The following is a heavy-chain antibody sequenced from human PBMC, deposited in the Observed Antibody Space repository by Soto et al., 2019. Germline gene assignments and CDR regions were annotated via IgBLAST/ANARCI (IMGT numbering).Heavy chain of an antibody. CDR2: ISGSGGST. V-gene: IGHV3-23*01. J-gene: IGHJ6*03. Sequence: GGSLRLSCAASGFTFSSYAMSWVRQAPGKGLEWVSAISGSGGSTYYADSVKGRFTISRDNSKNTLYLQMNSLRAEDTAVYYCAKDLGGSYYDFWSAQGGYYYYYMDVWGKGTTVTVSS. D-gene: IGHD3-3*01. CDR1: GFTFSSYA. CDR3: AKDLGGSYYDFWSAQGGYYYYYMDV.